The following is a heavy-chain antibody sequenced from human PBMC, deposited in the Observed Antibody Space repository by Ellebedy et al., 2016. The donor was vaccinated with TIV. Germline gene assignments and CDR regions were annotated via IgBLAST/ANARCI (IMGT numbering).Heavy chain of an antibody. CDR3: ARLEVVVDS. CDR2: IYHRGIA. D-gene: IGHD2-15*01. CDR1: GGSVTSAGYY. J-gene: IGHJ5*01. V-gene: IGHV4-31*03. Sequence: LRLSCTVPGGSVTSAGYYWSWLRQHRGKGLAWFGYIYHRGIAIYTPSLKSRASISVDTSQNQFSLRLTSMTAADTAVYYCARLEVVVDSWGRGTLVTVSS.